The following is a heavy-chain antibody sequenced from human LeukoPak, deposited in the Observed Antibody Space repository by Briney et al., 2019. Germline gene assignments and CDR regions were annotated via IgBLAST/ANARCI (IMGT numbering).Heavy chain of an antibody. J-gene: IGHJ4*02. CDR1: GYSFTSYW. Sequence: GESLQISCKGSGYSFTSYWIGWVRRLPGKGLEWMGIIYPGDSDTRYSPSFQGQVTISADKSISTAYLQWSSLKASDTAMYYCARQAGRGVRGVIYFDYWGQGTLVTVSS. D-gene: IGHD3-10*01. CDR2: IYPGDSDT. CDR3: ARQAGRGVRGVIYFDY. V-gene: IGHV5-51*01.